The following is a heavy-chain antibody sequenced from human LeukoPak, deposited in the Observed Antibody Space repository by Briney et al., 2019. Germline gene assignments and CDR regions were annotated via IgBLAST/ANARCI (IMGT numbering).Heavy chain of an antibody. CDR3: ARDAASDTSSYVVDVKSPYDY. CDR2: INPNSGGT. V-gene: IGHV1-2*02. Sequence: ASVKVSCKASGYTFTGCYMHWVRQAPGQGHEWMGWINPNSGGTNYAQKFQGRVTMTRDTSISTAYMELSRLRSDDTAVYYCARDAASDTSSYVVDVKSPYDYWGQGTLVTVSS. CDR1: GYTFTGCY. D-gene: IGHD5-18*01. J-gene: IGHJ4*02.